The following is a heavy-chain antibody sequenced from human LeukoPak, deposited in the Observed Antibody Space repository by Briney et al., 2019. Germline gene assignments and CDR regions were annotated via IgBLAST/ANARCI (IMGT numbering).Heavy chain of an antibody. V-gene: IGHV4-31*03. D-gene: IGHD3-22*01. CDR1: GASFSSGDQY. Sequence: PSQTLSLTCTVSGASFSSGDQYWHWIRQSPGKGPEWIGSLHPSGNLYNNPSLESRVTMSVDTSKNQFSLNLNSVTAADTAVYFCSRGLDSRKLGYWGQGTLVTVSS. J-gene: IGHJ4*02. CDR2: LHPSGNL. CDR3: SRGLDSRKLGY.